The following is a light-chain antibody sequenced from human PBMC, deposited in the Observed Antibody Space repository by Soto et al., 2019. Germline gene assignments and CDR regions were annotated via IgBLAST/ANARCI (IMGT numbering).Light chain of an antibody. J-gene: IGLJ1*01. V-gene: IGLV2-14*01. CDR2: EVS. CDR1: SSDVGGYNY. Sequence: QSALTQPASVSGSPGQSITISCAGTSSDVGGYNYVSWYQQHPGKAPKLIIFEVSNRPSGVSNRFSASKSVNTASLTISGLQTEDEADYYCSSYAGSSNVFGTGTKVTVL. CDR3: SSYAGSSNV.